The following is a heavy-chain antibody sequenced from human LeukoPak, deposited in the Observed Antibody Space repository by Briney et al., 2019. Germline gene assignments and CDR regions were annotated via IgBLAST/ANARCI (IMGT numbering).Heavy chain of an antibody. CDR3: ARDRGLEYFDWLLY. J-gene: IGHJ4*02. D-gene: IGHD3-9*01. V-gene: IGHV4-4*07. CDR1: GGSISSYY. CDR2: IYTSGST. Sequence: SETLSLTCTVSGGSISSYYWSWIRQPAGKGLEWIGRIYTSGSTNYNPSLKSRVTISVDTSENQFSLKLSSVTAADTAVYYCARDRGLEYFDWLLYWGQGTLVTVSS.